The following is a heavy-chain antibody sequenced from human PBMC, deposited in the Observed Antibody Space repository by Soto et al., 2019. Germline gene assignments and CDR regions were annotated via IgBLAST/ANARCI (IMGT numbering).Heavy chain of an antibody. CDR3: ARGLLEVYAIDYYYYYGMDV. J-gene: IGHJ6*02. Sequence: PSETLSLTCTVSGGSISSGGYYWSWIRQHPGKGLEWIGYIYYSGSTYYNPSLKSRVTISVDTSKNQFSLKLSSVTAADTAVYYCARGLLEVYAIDYYYYYGMDVWGQGTTVTVSS. V-gene: IGHV4-31*03. CDR1: GGSISSGGYY. D-gene: IGHD2-8*02. CDR2: IYYSGST.